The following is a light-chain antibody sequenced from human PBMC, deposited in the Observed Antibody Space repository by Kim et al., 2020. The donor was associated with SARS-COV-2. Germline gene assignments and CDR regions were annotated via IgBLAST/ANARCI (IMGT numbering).Light chain of an antibody. CDR2: AAS. V-gene: IGKV1-9*01. CDR3: QQVNNYPPT. Sequence: ASVGDRVTITCRASQGISSYLAWYQQRPGKAPKLLIYAASILQSGVPSRFGGSGSGTEFTLTIDSLQPEDFATYYCQQVNNYPPTFGGGTKVDIK. CDR1: QGISSY. J-gene: IGKJ4*01.